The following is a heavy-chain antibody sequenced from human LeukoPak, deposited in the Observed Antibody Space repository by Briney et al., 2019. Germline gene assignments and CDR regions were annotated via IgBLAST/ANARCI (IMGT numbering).Heavy chain of an antibody. D-gene: IGHD6-19*01. J-gene: IGHJ5*02. CDR3: ARESAVAGGWFDP. CDR2: IYHRGST. Sequence: SQTLSLTCAVSGGSISSGGYSWSWIRQPPGKGLEWIGYIYHRGSTYYNPSLKSRVTISVDRSKNQFSLKLSSVTAADTAVYYCARESAVAGGWFDPWGQGTLVTVSS. V-gene: IGHV4-30-2*01. CDR1: GGSISSGGYS.